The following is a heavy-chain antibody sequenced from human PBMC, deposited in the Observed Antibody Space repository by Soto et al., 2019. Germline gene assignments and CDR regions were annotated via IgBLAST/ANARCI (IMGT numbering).Heavy chain of an antibody. V-gene: IGHV3-74*01. CDR1: GFTVSTHW. J-gene: IGHJ6*02. Sequence: GGSLRLSCAASGFTVSTHWMHWVRQAPGKGLVWVSRISSDGSSTNYADSVKGRFTISRDNAKNTLYLQMNGLRAEDTAVYYCARDAALGDFWSGYYAYYYGMDVWGQGTTVTVSS. CDR2: ISSDGSST. D-gene: IGHD3-3*01. CDR3: ARDAALGDFWSGYYAYYYGMDV.